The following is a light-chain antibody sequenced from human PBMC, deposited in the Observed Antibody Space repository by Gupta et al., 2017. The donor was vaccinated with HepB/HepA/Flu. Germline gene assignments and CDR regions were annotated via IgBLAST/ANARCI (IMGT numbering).Light chain of an antibody. J-gene: IGKJ2*01. CDR1: QSITTS. V-gene: IGKV1-39*01. Sequence: DLQMTQSPSSMSASVGDRVSITCRASQSITTSLNWYQHKARQAPKLLIYATSTLQSGGPSRFSGRGSGTHFTLTITSLQPEDLAAYYCQQSFSTPRYTFGQGTKLEIK. CDR3: QQSFSTPRYT. CDR2: ATS.